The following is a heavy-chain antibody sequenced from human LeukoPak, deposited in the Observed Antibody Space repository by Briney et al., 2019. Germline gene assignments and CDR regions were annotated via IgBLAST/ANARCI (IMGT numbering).Heavy chain of an antibody. CDR1: GYSFTSYW. CDR2: IYPGDSDT. V-gene: IGHV5-51*01. D-gene: IGHD2-15*01. CDR3: ARHVAYCSGGSCYSSLSYYYYMDV. J-gene: IGHJ6*03. Sequence: GESLKISCKGSGYSFTSYWNGWVRQMPGKGLEWMGIIYPGDSDTRYSPSLQGQVTISADKSISTAYLQWSSIKASDTAMYYCARHVAYCSGGSCYSSLSYYYYMDVWGKGTTVTISS.